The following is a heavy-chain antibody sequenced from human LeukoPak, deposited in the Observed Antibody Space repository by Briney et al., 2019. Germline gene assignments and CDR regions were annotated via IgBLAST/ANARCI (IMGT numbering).Heavy chain of an antibody. CDR3: TREENYGDHPRTVILDS. J-gene: IGHJ4*02. CDR2: IYHTGSA. CDR1: GDSISSSTW. V-gene: IGHV4/OR15-8*01. Sequence: SETLSLTCVVSGDSISSSTWWSWVRQPPGKGLEWIGEIYHTGSANYSPSLKSRVSISVDKSKNQFSLRLRSVTVADTAVYFCTREENYGDHPRTVILDSWGQGVLVTVSS. D-gene: IGHD4-17*01.